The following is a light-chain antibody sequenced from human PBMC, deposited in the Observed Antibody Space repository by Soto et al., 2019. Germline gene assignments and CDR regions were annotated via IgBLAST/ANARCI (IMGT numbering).Light chain of an antibody. CDR2: AAS. Sequence: SPSSLSASVVDRVTITFRASQGISSRLAWYQQKPGKAPKLLIYAASSLESGVPSRFSGSGSGTDFILTISSLQPEDFATYYCQQAYSFPITFGQGTRLEIK. V-gene: IGKV1D-12*01. J-gene: IGKJ5*01. CDR1: QGISSR. CDR3: QQAYSFPIT.